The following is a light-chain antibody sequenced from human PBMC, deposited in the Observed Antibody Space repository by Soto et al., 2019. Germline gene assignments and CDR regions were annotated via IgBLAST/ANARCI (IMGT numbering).Light chain of an antibody. J-gene: IGKJ1*01. CDR1: QSVSSN. Sequence: EIVLTQSPGTLSLSPGERATLSCRASQSVSSNLAWYQHKSGQAPRLLIYGVYTRASGIPGRFSGSGSGTEFTLTITRLEPEDSAVYFCQHYGYSQWTFGQGTKVDIK. CDR2: GVY. V-gene: IGKV3-20*01. CDR3: QHYGYSQWT.